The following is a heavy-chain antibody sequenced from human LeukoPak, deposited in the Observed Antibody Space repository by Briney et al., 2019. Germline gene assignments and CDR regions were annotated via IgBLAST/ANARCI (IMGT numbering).Heavy chain of an antibody. CDR2: ISSSSSYI. CDR1: GFTFSSCS. D-gene: IGHD3-10*01. CDR3: ARDHGYYGSGSYAN. Sequence: GGSLRLSCAASGFTFSSCSMNWVRQAPGKGLEWVSSISSSSSYIYYADSVKGRFTISRDNAKNSLYLQMNSLRAEDTAVYYCARDHGYYGSGSYANWGQGTLVTVSS. J-gene: IGHJ4*02. V-gene: IGHV3-21*01.